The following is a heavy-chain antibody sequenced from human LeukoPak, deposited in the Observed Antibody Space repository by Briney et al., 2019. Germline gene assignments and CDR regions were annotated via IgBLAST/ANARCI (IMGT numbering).Heavy chain of an antibody. V-gene: IGHV4-39*01. CDR3: ARGGGSSWYYYYYYMDV. CDR2: IYYSGST. D-gene: IGHD6-13*01. Sequence: SETLSLTCTVSGGSISSSSYYWGWIRQPPGKGLEWIGSIYYSGSTYYNPSLKSRVTISVDTSKNQFSLKLSSVTAADTAVYYCARGGGSSWYYYYYYMDVWGKGTTVTVSS. CDR1: GGSISSSSYY. J-gene: IGHJ6*03.